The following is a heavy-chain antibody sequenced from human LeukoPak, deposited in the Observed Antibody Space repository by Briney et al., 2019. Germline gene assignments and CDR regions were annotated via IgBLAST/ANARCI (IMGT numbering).Heavy chain of an antibody. CDR1: GYTFTGYY. CDR3: ASEIAVAGTSLDY. D-gene: IGHD6-19*01. Sequence: GASVKVSRKASGYTFTGYYMHWVRQAPGQGLEWMGWINPNSGGTNYAQKFQGRVTMTRDTSISTAYMELSRLRSDDTAVYYCASEIAVAGTSLDYWGQGTLVTVSS. V-gene: IGHV1-2*02. J-gene: IGHJ4*02. CDR2: INPNSGGT.